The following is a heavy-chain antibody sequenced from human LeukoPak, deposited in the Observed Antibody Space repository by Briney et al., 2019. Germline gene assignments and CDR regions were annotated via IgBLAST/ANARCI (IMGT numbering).Heavy chain of an antibody. V-gene: IGHV4-4*02. J-gene: IGHJ4*02. CDR2: ISHSGST. CDR1: GGSISSNDW. Sequence: SGTLSLTCAVSGGSISSNDWWTWVRQPPGKGLEWIGEISHSGSTNYNPSLESRVTISVDKSNNLFSLELNSVTAADTAVYFCARVSGATPFDYWGQGTLVTVSS. CDR3: ARVSGATPFDY. D-gene: IGHD1-26*01.